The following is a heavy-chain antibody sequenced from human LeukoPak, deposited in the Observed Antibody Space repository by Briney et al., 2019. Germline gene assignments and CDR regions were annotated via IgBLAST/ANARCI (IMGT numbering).Heavy chain of an antibody. Sequence: PSETLSLTCTVSGGSISGYYWSWIRQPPGKGLEWKGLEWIGYISSSGSINYNPSLKSRVTISVDTSKNEFSLKLSSVTAADTAVYYCARGRNFYYYYMDVWGKGTTVTVSS. CDR2: ISSSGSI. V-gene: IGHV4-59*01. CDR1: GGSISGYY. J-gene: IGHJ6*03. CDR3: ARGRNFYYYYMDV.